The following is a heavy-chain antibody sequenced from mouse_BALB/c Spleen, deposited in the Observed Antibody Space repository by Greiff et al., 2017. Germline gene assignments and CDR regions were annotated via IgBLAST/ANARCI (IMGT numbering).Heavy chain of an antibody. CDR3: ERRERSGAMDY. V-gene: IGHV5-12-2*01. CDR2: IRNGGGST. D-gene: IGHD3-2*02. Sequence: EVKVVESGGGLVQPSGSLSLSCAASGFSFSSYAISWVRQTPEKRLEWVAYIRNGGGSTYNPDTVTGRFTISRDNAKQTLYLEMSSMKSEETAMYYWERRERSGAMDYWGQGTSVTGSS. CDR1: GFSFSSYA. J-gene: IGHJ4*01.